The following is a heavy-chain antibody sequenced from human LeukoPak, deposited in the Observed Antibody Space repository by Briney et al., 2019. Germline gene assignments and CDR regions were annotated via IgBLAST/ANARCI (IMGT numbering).Heavy chain of an antibody. CDR3: SKERPEEYYASGSYFDY. CDR2: ISYEDGSNK. CDR1: GFTFRSFV. D-gene: IGHD3-10*01. V-gene: IGHV3-30*04. J-gene: IGHJ4*02. Sequence: GRSLRLSCAASGFTFRSFVMHWVRQAPGKGLEWVAAISYEDGSNKYYADSVKGRFTISRDNSKYTVYLEMNSLRVEDTAMYYCSKERPEEYYASGSYFDYRGQGTLVTVSS.